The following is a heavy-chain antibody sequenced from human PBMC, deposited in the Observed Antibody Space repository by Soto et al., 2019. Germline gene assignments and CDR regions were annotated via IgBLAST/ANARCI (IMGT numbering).Heavy chain of an antibody. J-gene: IGHJ2*01. Sequence: QVQLVQSGAEVKKPGASVKVSCNASGYTFTNYALHWVRQAPGQRLAWMGWIIAGNGNTKSSQKLKGRVTVTRDTSAGTADMELSSLRSEDTSVYSCAGCGRPYWYFDLWGRGTLVTVSS. CDR1: GYTFTNYA. V-gene: IGHV1-3*01. D-gene: IGHD1-26*01. CDR2: IIAGNGNT. CDR3: AGCGRPYWYFDL.